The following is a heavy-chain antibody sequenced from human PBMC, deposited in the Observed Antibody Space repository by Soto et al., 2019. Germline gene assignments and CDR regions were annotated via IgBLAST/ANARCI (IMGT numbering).Heavy chain of an antibody. D-gene: IGHD2-8*01. CDR3: ARGYCTNGVCSPKDYYYMDV. CDR1: GGSISSYY. CDR2: IYYSGST. J-gene: IGHJ6*03. V-gene: IGHV4-59*01. Sequence: SETLSLTCTVSGGSISSYYWSWIRQPPGKGLEWIGYIYYSGSTNYNPSLKSRVTISVDTSKNQFSLKLSSVTAADTAVYYCARGYCTNGVCSPKDYYYMDVWGKGTTVTVSS.